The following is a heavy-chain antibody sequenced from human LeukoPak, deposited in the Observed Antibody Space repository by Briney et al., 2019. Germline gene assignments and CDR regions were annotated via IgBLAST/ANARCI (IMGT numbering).Heavy chain of an antibody. Sequence: GGSLRLSCAASGFTFSDYYMSWIRQAPGKGLEWVSYISSSSSTIYYADSVKGRFTISRDNAKNSLYLQMNSLRAEDTAVYYCARGSWVAAAGTRFDYWGQGTLVTVSS. CDR2: ISSSSSTI. D-gene: IGHD6-13*01. CDR1: GFTFSDYY. J-gene: IGHJ4*02. V-gene: IGHV3-11*01. CDR3: ARGSWVAAAGTRFDY.